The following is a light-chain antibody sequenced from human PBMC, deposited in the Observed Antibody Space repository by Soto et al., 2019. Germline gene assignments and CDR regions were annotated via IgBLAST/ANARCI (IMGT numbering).Light chain of an antibody. Sequence: EIVLTQSPATLSLSPGERATLSCGASQSVSTYLAWYQQKPGQAPRLLIYDVSNRANGIPARFSGSGSGTNFTLTISGLEPEDFAVYYCQHRSGWPPWTFGQGTKVQI. CDR3: QHRSGWPPWT. J-gene: IGKJ1*01. V-gene: IGKV3-11*01. CDR1: QSVSTY. CDR2: DVS.